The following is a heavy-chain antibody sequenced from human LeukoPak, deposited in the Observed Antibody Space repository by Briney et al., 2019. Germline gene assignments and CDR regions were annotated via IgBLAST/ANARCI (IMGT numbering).Heavy chain of an antibody. V-gene: IGHV3-30*02. CDR2: IRYDGSDK. Sequence: PGGSLRLSCAASGFIFTDYGMHWVRQAPGEGLEWLTFIRYDGSDKYYADSVKGRFTISRDNSKNTLYLQMNSLTSEDTAVYYCAKEGTASKPSDFDHWGQGILVTVSS. CDR1: GFIFTDYG. J-gene: IGHJ4*02. D-gene: IGHD1/OR15-1a*01. CDR3: AKEGTASKPSDFDH.